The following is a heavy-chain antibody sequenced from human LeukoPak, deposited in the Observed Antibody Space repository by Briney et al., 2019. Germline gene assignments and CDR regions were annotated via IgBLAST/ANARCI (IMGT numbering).Heavy chain of an antibody. CDR2: ISGSGGST. Sequence: GGSLRLSCAASGFTFSSYAMSWVRQAPGKGLEWVSAISGSGGSTYYADSVKGRFTISRDNSKDTLYLQMNSLRAEDTAVYYCANNWNFAEFDYWGQGTLVTVSS. D-gene: IGHD1-1*01. CDR1: GFTFSSYA. J-gene: IGHJ4*02. CDR3: ANNWNFAEFDY. V-gene: IGHV3-23*01.